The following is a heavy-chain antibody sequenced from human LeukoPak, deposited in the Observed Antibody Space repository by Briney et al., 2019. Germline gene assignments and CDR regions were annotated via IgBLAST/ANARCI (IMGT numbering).Heavy chain of an antibody. CDR2: IKQDGSEK. D-gene: IGHD6-13*01. CDR1: GFTFSSYW. J-gene: IGHJ4*02. Sequence: GGSLRLSCTASGFTFSSYWMTWVRQAPGEGLEWVANIKQDGSEKYYVGSVKGRFTVSRDNAMNSLYLQMNSLRAEDTAVYFCATPEGGIWSSDYWGQGTLVTVSS. CDR3: ATPEGGIWSSDY. V-gene: IGHV3-7*01.